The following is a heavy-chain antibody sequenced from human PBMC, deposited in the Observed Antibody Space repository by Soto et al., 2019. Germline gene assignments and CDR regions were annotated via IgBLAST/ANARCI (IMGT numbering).Heavy chain of an antibody. CDR1: GYTFSSYA. CDR3: AREGSLLWFGELGISSCYPLDY. CDR2: INPNSGGT. J-gene: IGHJ4*02. V-gene: IGHV1-2*04. Sequence: GASVKVSCKASGYTFSSYAISWVRQAPGQGLEWMGWINPNSGGTNYAQKFQGWVTMTRDTSISTAYMELSRLRSDDTAVYYCAREGSLLWFGELGISSCYPLDYWGQGTLVTVSS. D-gene: IGHD3-10*01.